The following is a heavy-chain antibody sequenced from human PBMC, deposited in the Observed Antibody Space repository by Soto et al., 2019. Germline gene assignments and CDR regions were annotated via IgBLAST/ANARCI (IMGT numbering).Heavy chain of an antibody. J-gene: IGHJ4*02. CDR1: GGSISSYY. D-gene: IGHD2-21*02. CDR3: ARVSGYILVTAIPGSFYFDY. V-gene: IGHV4-59*12. Sequence: SETLSLTCTVSGGSISSYYWSWIRQPPGKGLEWIGYIYYSGSTNYNPSLKSRVNISVDMSKNQLSLKLSSVTAADTAVYYCARVSGYILVTAIPGSFYFDYWGQGTLVTVSS. CDR2: IYYSGST.